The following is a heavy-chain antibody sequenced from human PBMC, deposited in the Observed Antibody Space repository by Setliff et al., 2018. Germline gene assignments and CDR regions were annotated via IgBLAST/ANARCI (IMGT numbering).Heavy chain of an antibody. V-gene: IGHV7-4-1*02. Sequence: ASVKVSCKASGYTLNNYAMNWARQAPGRGLEWMGWINTKTGYPKEDQDVTGRLGGAGDTSVNTAFVEISGLKPEDTAVYYCARDGGNGVDYWGQGTLVTVSS. CDR1: GYTLNNYA. J-gene: IGHJ4*02. D-gene: IGHD4-4*01. CDR3: ARDGGNGVDY. CDR2: INTKTGYP.